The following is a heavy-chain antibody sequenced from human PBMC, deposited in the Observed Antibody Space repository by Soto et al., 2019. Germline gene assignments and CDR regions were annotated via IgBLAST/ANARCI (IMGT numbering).Heavy chain of an antibody. J-gene: IGHJ4*02. D-gene: IGHD2-2*01. CDR1: GGSSSGYY. CDR2: INHSGST. Sequence: PSGTLSLTSAVYGGSSSGYYWAWIRQPPGKRLERIGEINHSGSTNYNSSLKSRVTISVDTSNNRFSLDLISVTAADTAVYYCARCPWRHCSSTSCLIDYWGQGTLVTVSS. V-gene: IGHV4-34*01. CDR3: ARCPWRHCSSTSCLIDY.